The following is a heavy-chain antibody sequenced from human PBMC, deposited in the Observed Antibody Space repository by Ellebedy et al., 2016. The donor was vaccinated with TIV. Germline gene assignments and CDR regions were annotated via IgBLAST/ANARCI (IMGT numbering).Heavy chain of an antibody. V-gene: IGHV3-21*01. J-gene: IGHJ5*01. CDR1: GFTFSSYF. Sequence: PGGSLRLSCAASGFTFSSYFMNWVRQAPGKGLEWISSIDSSNSYIYYANSVRGRFTISRDNAKNSLFLQMNSLRAEDTAVYYCARDRGGSYGWFDSWGQGTLVTVSS. CDR2: IDSSNSYI. CDR3: ARDRGGSYGWFDS. D-gene: IGHD1-26*01.